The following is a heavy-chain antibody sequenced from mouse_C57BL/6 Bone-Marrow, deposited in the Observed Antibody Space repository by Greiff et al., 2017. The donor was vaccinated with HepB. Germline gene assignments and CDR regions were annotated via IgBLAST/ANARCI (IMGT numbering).Heavy chain of an antibody. D-gene: IGHD2-5*01. CDR3: ARSYYSNYDYAMDY. Sequence: VQLQQSGAELVRPGTSVKMSCKASGYTFTSYWIGWAKQRPGHGLEWIGDIYPGGGYTNYNEKFKGKATLTADKSSSTAYMQFSSLTSEDSAIYYCARSYYSNYDYAMDYWGQGTSVTVSS. CDR1: GYTFTSYW. CDR2: IYPGGGYT. V-gene: IGHV1-63*01. J-gene: IGHJ4*01.